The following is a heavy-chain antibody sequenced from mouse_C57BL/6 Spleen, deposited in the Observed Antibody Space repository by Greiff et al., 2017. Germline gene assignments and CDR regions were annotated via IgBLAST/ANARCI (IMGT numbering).Heavy chain of an antibody. Sequence: QVHVKQPGAELVRPGTSVKLSCKASGYTFTSYWMHWVKQRPGQGLEWIGVIDPSDSYTNYNQKFKGKATLTVDTSSSTAYMQLSSLTSEDSAVYYCANCGSSTLYWYFDVWGTGTTVTVSS. D-gene: IGHD1-1*01. CDR2: IDPSDSYT. V-gene: IGHV1-59*01. CDR3: ANCGSSTLYWYFDV. J-gene: IGHJ1*03. CDR1: GYTFTSYW.